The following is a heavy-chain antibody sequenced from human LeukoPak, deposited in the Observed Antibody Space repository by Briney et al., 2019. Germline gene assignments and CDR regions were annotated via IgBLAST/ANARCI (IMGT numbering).Heavy chain of an antibody. CDR3: ARGLGYSSGWYYFDY. CDR1: GGSFSGYY. CDR2: INHSGST. J-gene: IGHJ4*02. D-gene: IGHD6-19*01. Sequence: SETLSLTCAVYGGSFSGYYWSWIRQPPGKGLEWIGEINHSGSTNYNPSLKSRVTISVDTSKNQFPLKLSSVTAADTAVYYCARGLGYSSGWYYFDYWGQGTLVTVSS. V-gene: IGHV4-34*01.